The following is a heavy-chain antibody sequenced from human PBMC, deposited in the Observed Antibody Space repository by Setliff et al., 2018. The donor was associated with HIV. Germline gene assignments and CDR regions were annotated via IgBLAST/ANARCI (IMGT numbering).Heavy chain of an antibody. V-gene: IGHV4-39*01. Sequence: SETLSLTCTVSGGSISGTNYYWGGIRQPPGKGLEWIGRIYYSGSTYYNPALKSRVTISVDTSKNQFSLKLSSVTAADTAVYYCARLKLPDPYYFDYWGQGTLVTVSS. CDR2: IYYSGST. CDR1: GGSISGTNYY. J-gene: IGHJ4*02. D-gene: IGHD1-26*01. CDR3: ARLKLPDPYYFDY.